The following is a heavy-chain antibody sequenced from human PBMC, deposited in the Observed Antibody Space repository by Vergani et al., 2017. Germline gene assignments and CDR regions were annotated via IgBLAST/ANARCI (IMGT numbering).Heavy chain of an antibody. V-gene: IGHV1-3*04. Sequence: QVQLVQSGAEVKKPGASVRVSCKTSGYTFNIHAVHWVRQAPGQRLEWMGWSNTGNLNTKYSQRLQGRVTITIDTSTSTAYMELSSLTSEDTAIYYCARSSSTLDFWGQGTLVSVSS. CDR2: SNTGNLNT. D-gene: IGHD6-6*01. CDR1: GYTFNIHA. J-gene: IGHJ4*02. CDR3: ARSSSTLDF.